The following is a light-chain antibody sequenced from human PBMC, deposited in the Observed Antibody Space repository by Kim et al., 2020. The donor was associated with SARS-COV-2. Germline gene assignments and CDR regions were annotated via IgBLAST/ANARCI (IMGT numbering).Light chain of an antibody. CDR3: QQYGSSPRT. Sequence: SPGDRATLSGRASQSVSSSYLAWYQQKPGQAPRLLIYGASSRATGIPDRFSGSGSGTDFTLTISRLEPEDFAVYYCQQYGSSPRTFGQGTKVDIK. CDR2: GAS. CDR1: QSVSSSY. V-gene: IGKV3-20*01. J-gene: IGKJ1*01.